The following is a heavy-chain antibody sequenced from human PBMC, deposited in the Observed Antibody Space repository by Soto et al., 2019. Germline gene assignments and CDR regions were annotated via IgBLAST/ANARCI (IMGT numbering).Heavy chain of an antibody. D-gene: IGHD3-3*01. CDR2: INHSGST. Sequence: SETLSLTCAVYGGSFSGYYWSWVPPPPGKGLEWIGEINHSGSTNYNPSLKSRVTISVDTSKNQFSLKLSSVTAADTAVYYCARGRQFYDFWSGSRFDYWGQGTLVTVSS. CDR1: GGSFSGYY. CDR3: ARGRQFYDFWSGSRFDY. V-gene: IGHV4-34*01. J-gene: IGHJ4*02.